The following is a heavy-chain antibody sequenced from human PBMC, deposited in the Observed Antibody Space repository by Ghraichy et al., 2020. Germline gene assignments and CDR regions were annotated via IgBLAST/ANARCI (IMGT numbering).Heavy chain of an antibody. J-gene: IGHJ3*02. V-gene: IGHV3-7*03. CDR2: IKQDGSEK. D-gene: IGHD3-10*01. Sequence: GSLRLSCAASGFTFSSYWMSWVRQAPGKGLEWVANIKQDGSEKYYVDSVKGRFTISRDNAKNSLYLQMNSLRAEDTAVYYCARGFEDVLLWFGESRWAFDIWGQGTMVTVSS. CDR3: ARGFEDVLLWFGESRWAFDI. CDR1: GFTFSSYW.